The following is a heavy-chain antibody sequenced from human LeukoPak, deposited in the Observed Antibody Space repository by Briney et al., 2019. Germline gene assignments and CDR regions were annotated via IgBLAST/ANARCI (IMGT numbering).Heavy chain of an antibody. V-gene: IGHV1-58*01. CDR1: GFTFTSSA. CDR3: AASPDYYDSSGYSYYFDY. J-gene: IGHJ4*02. CDR2: IVVGSGNT. D-gene: IGHD3-22*01. Sequence: SVKVSCKASGFTFTSSAVQGVRQARGQRLEWIGWIVVGSGNTNYAQKFQERVTITRDMSTSTAYMELSSLRSEDTAVYYCAASPDYYDSSGYSYYFDYWGQGTLVTVSS.